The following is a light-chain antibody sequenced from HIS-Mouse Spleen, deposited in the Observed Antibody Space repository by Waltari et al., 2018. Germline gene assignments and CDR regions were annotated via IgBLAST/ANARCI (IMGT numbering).Light chain of an antibody. CDR2: KDS. CDR3: YSAADNSGV. Sequence: SYELTQPSSVSVSPGQTARITCSGDVLAKKYARWFQQKPGQAPVLVIYKDSERPSGIPGRSSGSSSWTTVTWTISGAQVEDEADYYCYSAADNSGVFGGGTKLTVL. J-gene: IGLJ2*01. CDR1: VLAKKY. V-gene: IGLV3-27*01.